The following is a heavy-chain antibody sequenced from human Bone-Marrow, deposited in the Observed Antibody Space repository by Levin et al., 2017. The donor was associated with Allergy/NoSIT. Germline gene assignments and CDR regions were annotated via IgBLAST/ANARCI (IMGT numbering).Heavy chain of an antibody. D-gene: IGHD3-22*01. Sequence: GESLKISCAASGFTFSNAWMSWVRQAPGKGLEWVGRIKSKTDGGTTDYAAPVKGRFTISRDDSKNTLYLQMNSLKTEDTAVYYCTTDSLGVSYYDSSGYYYWGQGTLVTVSS. CDR2: IKSKTDGGTT. V-gene: IGHV3-15*01. J-gene: IGHJ4*02. CDR1: GFTFSNAW. CDR3: TTDSLGVSYYDSSGYYY.